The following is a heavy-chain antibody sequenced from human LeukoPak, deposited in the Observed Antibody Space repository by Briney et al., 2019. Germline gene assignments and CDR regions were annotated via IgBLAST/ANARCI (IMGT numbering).Heavy chain of an antibody. CDR3: ARTYSSGWAFFDY. CDR1: GYSFTRYW. D-gene: IGHD6-19*01. Sequence: GESLKISCKASGYSFTRYWISWVRQMPGKGLGWMGRIDPSDSYTNYSPSFQGHVTISADKSISTAYLQWRGLKASDTAIYYCARTYSSGWAFFDYWGQGDMVTVSS. V-gene: IGHV5-10-1*01. J-gene: IGHJ4*02. CDR2: IDPSDSYT.